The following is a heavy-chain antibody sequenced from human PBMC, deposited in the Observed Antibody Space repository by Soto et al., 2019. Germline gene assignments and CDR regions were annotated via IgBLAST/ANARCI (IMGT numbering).Heavy chain of an antibody. Sequence: GGSLTLSCPTSGFTFGYYSMSWSRQAPGKGLEWVGVIRSKAYGGTTDYAASVKGRFTISRDDSKSIAYLQMNSLKSEDTGVYYCTKYTYTSRYAYYGMDVWGHGTTVTVS. CDR1: GFTFGYYS. CDR2: IRSKAYGGTT. V-gene: IGHV3-49*03. CDR3: TKYTYTSRYAYYGMDV. D-gene: IGHD6-13*01. J-gene: IGHJ6*02.